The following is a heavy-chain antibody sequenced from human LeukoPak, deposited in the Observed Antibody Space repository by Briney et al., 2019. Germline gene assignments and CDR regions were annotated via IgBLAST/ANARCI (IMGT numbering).Heavy chain of an antibody. CDR2: INHSGST. V-gene: IGHV4-34*01. CDR3: ARDRGEHYYDSSGYYFRWFDL. J-gene: IGHJ5*02. CDR1: GGSFSGYY. Sequence: SETLSLTCAVYGGSFSGYYWSWIRQPPGKGLEWIGEINHSGSTNYNPSLKSRVTISVDTSKNQFSLKLSSVTAADTAVYYCARDRGEHYYDSSGYYFRWFDLWGQGTLVTVSS. D-gene: IGHD3-22*01.